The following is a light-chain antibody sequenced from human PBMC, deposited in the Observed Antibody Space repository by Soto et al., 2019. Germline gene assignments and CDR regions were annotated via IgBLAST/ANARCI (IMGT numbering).Light chain of an antibody. J-gene: IGKJ4*01. CDR2: SAS. CDR3: QQYYTNALT. Sequence: DIVMTQSPDSLAVSLGARATINCKSSQSVLYSSNNKNYLAWYQQKLGQPPKLLIYSASTRESGVPDRFSGSGSGTDFTLTISGLQAEDVAVYYCQQYYTNALTFGGEIKVWVK. CDR1: QSVLYSSNNKNY. V-gene: IGKV4-1*01.